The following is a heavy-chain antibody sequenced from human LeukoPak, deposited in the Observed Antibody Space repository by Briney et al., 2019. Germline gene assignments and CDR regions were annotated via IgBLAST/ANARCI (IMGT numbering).Heavy chain of an antibody. CDR2: INHSGST. D-gene: IGHD2-2*01. CDR3: ARGEDCSSTSCWFDP. CDR1: GGSISSYY. V-gene: IGHV4-34*01. Sequence: SETLSLTCTVSGGSISSYYWSWIRQPPGKGLEWIGEINHSGSTNYNPSLKSRVTISVDTSKNQFSLKLSSVTAADTAVYYCARGEDCSSTSCWFDPWGQGTLVTVSS. J-gene: IGHJ5*02.